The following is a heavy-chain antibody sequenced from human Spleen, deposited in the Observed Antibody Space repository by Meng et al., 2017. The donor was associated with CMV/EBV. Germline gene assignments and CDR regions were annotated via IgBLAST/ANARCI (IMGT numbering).Heavy chain of an antibody. V-gene: IGHV4-34*01. CDR1: RGSFGDYY. Sequence: GSLRLSCAVYRGSFGDYYWSWIRQPPGKGLEWIGEINHSGSTTYNPSLKSRVTMSVDTSKNQFSLRLTSVTAVDTAVYYCARGVMVRGVLHLCHFDHWGQGTLVTVSS. D-gene: IGHD3-10*01. J-gene: IGHJ4*02. CDR2: INHSGST. CDR3: ARGVMVRGVLHLCHFDH.